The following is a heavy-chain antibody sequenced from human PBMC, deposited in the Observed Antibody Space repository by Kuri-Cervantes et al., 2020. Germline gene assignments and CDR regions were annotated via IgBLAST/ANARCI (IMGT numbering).Heavy chain of an antibody. V-gene: IGHV4-59*06. CDR3: ARDRRYYYDSSGYYQYYGMDV. J-gene: IGHJ6*02. D-gene: IGHD3-22*01. CDR2: IYYSGST. Sequence: SETLSLTCTVSGGSISSYYWSWIRQHPGKGLEWIGYIYYSGSTYYNPSLKSRVTISVDTSKNQFSLKLSSVTAADTAVYYCARDRRYYYDSSGYYQYYGMDVWGQGTTVTVSS. CDR1: GGSISSYY.